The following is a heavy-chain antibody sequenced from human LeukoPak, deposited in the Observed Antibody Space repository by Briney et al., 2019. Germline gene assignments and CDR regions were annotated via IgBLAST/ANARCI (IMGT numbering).Heavy chain of an antibody. CDR1: GYTFTGYY. J-gene: IGHJ4*02. CDR2: INPNSGGT. V-gene: IGHV1-2*04. CDR3: AREGNDSSGYYY. D-gene: IGHD3-22*01. Sequence: ASVKVSCNASGYTFTGYYMHWVRQAPGQGLEWMGWINPNSGGTNYAQKFQGWVTMTRDTSISTAYMELSRLRSDDTAVYYCAREGNDSSGYYYWGQGTLVTVSS.